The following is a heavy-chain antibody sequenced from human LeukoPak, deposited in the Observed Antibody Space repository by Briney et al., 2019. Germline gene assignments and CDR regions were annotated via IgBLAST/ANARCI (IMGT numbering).Heavy chain of an antibody. CDR2: IRYDGSNK. Sequence: GGSLRLSCAASGSTFSSYGMHWVRRAPGKGLEWVAFIRYDGSNKYYADSVKGRFTISRDNSKNTLYLQMNSLRAEDTAVYYCAKDRLIVVVPAAMNWFDPWGQGTLVTVSS. CDR1: GSTFSSYG. D-gene: IGHD2-2*01. CDR3: AKDRLIVVVPAAMNWFDP. J-gene: IGHJ5*02. V-gene: IGHV3-30*02.